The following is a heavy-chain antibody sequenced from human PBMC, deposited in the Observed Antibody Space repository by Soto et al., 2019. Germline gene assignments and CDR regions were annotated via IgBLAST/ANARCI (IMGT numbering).Heavy chain of an antibody. V-gene: IGHV3-7*05. CDR3: ARDVSPGSSGLYFDAFDI. CDR1: DFAFSSYW. D-gene: IGHD6-25*01. Sequence: EVQLVESGGGLVQPGGSLTLSCAASDFAFSSYWMTWARQAPGKGLEWVANIRKDGSQRSYLDSVRGRFTISRDNSKNSLYLQMNSLRAEDTALYFCARDVSPGSSGLYFDAFDIWGQGTMVTVSS. J-gene: IGHJ3*02. CDR2: IRKDGSQR.